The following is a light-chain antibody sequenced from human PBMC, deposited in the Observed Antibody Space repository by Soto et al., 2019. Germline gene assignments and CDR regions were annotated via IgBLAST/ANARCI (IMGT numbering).Light chain of an antibody. CDR2: GAS. V-gene: IGKV3-20*01. CDR1: QSLSSNY. Sequence: EIVLTQSPGTLSLSPGQRATLSCRASQSLSSNYLAWYQQKPGLAPRLLIYGASSRATGIPDRFSGSASGTDFTLSISRLEPEDFAVYYCPQYDRSPLTFGGGTKVEIK. CDR3: PQYDRSPLT. J-gene: IGKJ4*01.